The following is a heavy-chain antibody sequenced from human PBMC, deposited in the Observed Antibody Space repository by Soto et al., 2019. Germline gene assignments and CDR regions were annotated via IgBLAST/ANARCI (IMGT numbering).Heavy chain of an antibody. J-gene: IGHJ6*02. D-gene: IGHD1-26*01. Sequence: EVQLVESGGGLVQPGGSLRLSCAASGFTFSRYEMTWVRQAPGKGLECVSHITSSGSPIFYADSVKGRFTISRDNAKNSLYLQMNRLRAEATAVYYCARDKVYPWAGMDVWGQGTTGTVSS. CDR1: GFTFSRYE. CDR2: ITSSGSPI. CDR3: ARDKVYPWAGMDV. V-gene: IGHV3-48*03.